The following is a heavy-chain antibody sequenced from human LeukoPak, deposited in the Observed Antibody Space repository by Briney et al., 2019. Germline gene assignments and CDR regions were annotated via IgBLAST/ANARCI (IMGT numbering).Heavy chain of an antibody. CDR1: GGSFSGYY. CDR3: ARGTAMGAFDY. CDR2: INHSGST. V-gene: IGHV4-34*01. D-gene: IGHD5-18*01. Sequence: SKTLSLTCAVYGGSFSGYYWSWIRQPPGKGLEWIGEINHSGSTNYNPSLKSRVTISVDTSKNQFSLRLSSVTAADTAVYYCARGTAMGAFDYWGQGTLVTVSS. J-gene: IGHJ4*02.